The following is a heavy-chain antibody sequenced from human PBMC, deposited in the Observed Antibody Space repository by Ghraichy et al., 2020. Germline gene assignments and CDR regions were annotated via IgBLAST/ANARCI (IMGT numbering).Heavy chain of an antibody. Sequence: SETLSLTCTVSGGSISSGSYYWSWIRQPAGKGLEWIGRIYTSGSTNYNPSLKSRVTISVDTSKNQFSLKLSSVTAADTAVYYCAREIGGDVDGWFDPWGQGTLVTVSS. CDR2: IYTSGST. CDR3: AREIGGDVDGWFDP. V-gene: IGHV4-61*02. J-gene: IGHJ5*02. D-gene: IGHD3-16*01. CDR1: GGSISSGSYY.